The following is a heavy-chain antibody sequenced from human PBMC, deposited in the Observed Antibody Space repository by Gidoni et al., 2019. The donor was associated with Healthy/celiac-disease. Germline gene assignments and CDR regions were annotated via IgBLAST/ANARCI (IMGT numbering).Heavy chain of an antibody. V-gene: IGHV4-30-2*01. J-gene: IGHJ5*02. CDR3: ARVVSKASGSYYDWFDP. D-gene: IGHD1-26*01. Sequence: QLQLQESGSGLVKPSQTLSLTCAVSGGSISGGGYSWRWIRQPPGKGLEWIGYIYPSGSTYSNPALKSRVTISVDRSKNQFSLKLSSVTAADTAVYYCARVVSKASGSYYDWFDPWGQGTLVTVSS. CDR1: GGSISGGGYS. CDR2: IYPSGST.